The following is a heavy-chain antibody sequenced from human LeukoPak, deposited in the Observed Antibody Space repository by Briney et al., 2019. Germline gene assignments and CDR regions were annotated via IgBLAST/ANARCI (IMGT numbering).Heavy chain of an antibody. J-gene: IGHJ4*02. V-gene: IGHV4-39*01. D-gene: IGHD6-13*01. Sequence: SETLSLTCTVSSGSISSSSYYWGWIRQSPGKGLEWIGSIYYSGTTYYSPSLESRVTISVDTSKDQFSLKLSSVTAADTAVYYCARQCNRSWYFDYWAREPWSPSPQ. CDR3: ARQCNRSWYFDY. CDR2: IYYSGTT. CDR1: SGSISSSSYY.